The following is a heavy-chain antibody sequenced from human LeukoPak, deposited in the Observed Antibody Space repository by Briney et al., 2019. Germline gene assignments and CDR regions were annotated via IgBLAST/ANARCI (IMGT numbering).Heavy chain of an antibody. J-gene: IGHJ1*01. V-gene: IGHV3-48*02. CDR2: ISSSSSTI. D-gene: IGHD3-22*01. CDR1: GFTFSSYA. Sequence: GGSLRLSCAASGFTFSSYAMNWVRQAPGKGLEWVSYISSSSSTIYYADSVKGRFTISRDNAKNSLYLQMNSLRDEDTAVYYCAKDSDYYHSSGYYYAYFQHWGQGTLVTVSS. CDR3: AKDSDYYHSSGYYYAYFQH.